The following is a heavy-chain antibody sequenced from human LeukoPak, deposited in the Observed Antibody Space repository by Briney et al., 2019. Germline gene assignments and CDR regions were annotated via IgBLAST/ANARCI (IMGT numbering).Heavy chain of an antibody. CDR3: ATTSRHFDY. D-gene: IGHD6-6*01. Sequence: GESLKISCKGSGYSFTSYWIGWVRQMPGRGVEWMGIVYPGDSETRYSTSFQGQVTISADKSINTAYLHWSSLRASDTAIYYCATTSRHFDYWGQGTLLTVSS. J-gene: IGHJ4*02. CDR2: VYPGDSET. V-gene: IGHV5-51*01. CDR1: GYSFTSYW.